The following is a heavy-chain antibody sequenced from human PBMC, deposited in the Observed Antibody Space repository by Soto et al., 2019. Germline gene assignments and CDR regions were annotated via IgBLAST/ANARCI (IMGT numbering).Heavy chain of an antibody. Sequence: SETLSLTCTVSGDSIRSYYCTWSRQPPGKGLEYIGYIYYSGRTYYNPSLKSRVTISVDTSKSQFSLKLSSVTAADTAVYYCARGHLGITTTGTWYDFDYWGQGTLVTVSS. D-gene: IGHD2-15*01. J-gene: IGHJ4*02. CDR1: GDSIRSYY. V-gene: IGHV4-59*01. CDR2: IYYSGRT. CDR3: ARGHLGITTTGTWYDFDY.